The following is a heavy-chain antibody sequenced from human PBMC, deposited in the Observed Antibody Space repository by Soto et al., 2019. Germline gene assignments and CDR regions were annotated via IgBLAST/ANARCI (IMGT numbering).Heavy chain of an antibody. J-gene: IGHJ4*02. CDR1: GNTFTSYD. D-gene: IGHD6-19*01. Sequence: QVQLVQSGAQVKKPGASVKVSCKTSGNTFTSYDINWVRQATGQGLEWMGWMNPNSGNTGYEQKFQGRVTMTRNTSISTAYMELSSLRSEDTAGYNCARERTVAGNAYWGKGTLVTVSS. CDR3: ARERTVAGNAY. V-gene: IGHV1-8*01. CDR2: MNPNSGNT.